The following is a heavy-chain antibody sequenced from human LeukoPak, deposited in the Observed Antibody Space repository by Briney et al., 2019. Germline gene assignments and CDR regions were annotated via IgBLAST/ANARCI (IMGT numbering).Heavy chain of an antibody. CDR1: GFTFSSYS. Sequence: TGGSLRLSCAASGFTFSSYSMNWVRQAPGKGLEWVSSISSSSSYIYYADSVKGRFTISRDNAKNSLYLQMNSLRAEDTAVYYCASALSRGAFDIWGQGTMVTVSS. CDR3: ASALSRGAFDI. J-gene: IGHJ3*02. V-gene: IGHV3-21*01. D-gene: IGHD3-10*01. CDR2: ISSSSSYI.